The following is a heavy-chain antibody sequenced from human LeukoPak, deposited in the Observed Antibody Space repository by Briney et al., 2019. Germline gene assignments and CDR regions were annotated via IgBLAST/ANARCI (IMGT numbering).Heavy chain of an antibody. CDR1: GGSISSGDYY. D-gene: IGHD2-2*01. J-gene: IGHJ4*02. CDR3: ARAVCSNVGSTSCCFDY. CDR2: IYYSGST. Sequence: SETLSLTCIVSGGSISSGDYYWSWIRQPPGKGLEWIGYIYYSGSTYYNPSLKSRVTISVDTSKNQFSLKLSSVTAADTAVYYCARAVCSNVGSTSCCFDYWGQGTLVTVSS. V-gene: IGHV4-30-4*08.